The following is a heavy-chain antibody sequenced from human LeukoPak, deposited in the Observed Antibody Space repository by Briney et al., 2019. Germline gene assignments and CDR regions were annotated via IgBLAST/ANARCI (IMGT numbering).Heavy chain of an antibody. Sequence: GGSLRLSCAASGFTFSSYEMNWVRQAPGKGLEWVANIKKDGSERYYVDSVKGRFTISRDNTKKSLYLQMNTLRAEDTAVYYCARDLAGPPQEAFDIWGQGTMVTVSS. CDR1: GFTFSSYE. J-gene: IGHJ3*02. CDR3: ARDLAGPPQEAFDI. CDR2: IKKDGSER. V-gene: IGHV3-7*01.